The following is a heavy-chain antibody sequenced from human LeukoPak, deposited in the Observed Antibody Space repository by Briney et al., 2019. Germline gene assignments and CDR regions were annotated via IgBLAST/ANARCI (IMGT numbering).Heavy chain of an antibody. D-gene: IGHD3-22*01. CDR2: INPNSGGT. J-gene: IGHJ4*02. CDR1: GYTFTGYY. V-gene: IGHV1-2*02. CDR3: AREGYYYDSSGYYSNYFDY. Sequence: GASVKVSCKASGYTFTGYYMHWVRQAPGQGLEWMGWINPNSGGTNYAQKFQGRVTMTRDTSISTAYMELSRLRSDDTAVYYCAREGYYYDSSGYYSNYFDYWGQGTLVTVSS.